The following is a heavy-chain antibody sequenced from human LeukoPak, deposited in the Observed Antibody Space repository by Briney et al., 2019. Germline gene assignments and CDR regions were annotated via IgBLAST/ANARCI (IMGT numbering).Heavy chain of an antibody. Sequence: ASVKVSCKASGYTFTSYGISWVRQAPGQGLEWMGWISAYNGNTNYAQKLQGRVTMTTDTSTSTAYMELRSLRSDDTAVYYCARHRTPDADCSSTSCYRSGAGRCFDPWGQGTLVTVSS. CDR2: ISAYNGNT. CDR1: GYTFTSYG. D-gene: IGHD2-2*02. V-gene: IGHV1-18*04. J-gene: IGHJ5*02. CDR3: ARHRTPDADCSSTSCYRSGAGRCFDP.